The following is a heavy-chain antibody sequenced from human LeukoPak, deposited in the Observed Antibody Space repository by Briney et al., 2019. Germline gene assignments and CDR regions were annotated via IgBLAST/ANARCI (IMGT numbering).Heavy chain of an antibody. Sequence: SETLSLTCTVSGGSISSYYWSWIRQPPGKGLEWIGYIYYSGSTNYNPSLKSRVTISVDTSKSQFSLKLRSVTAADTAVYYCARDHFGGSYFDYWGQGTLVTVSS. D-gene: IGHD4-23*01. CDR1: GGSISSYY. CDR3: ARDHFGGSYFDY. V-gene: IGHV4-59*01. CDR2: IYYSGST. J-gene: IGHJ4*02.